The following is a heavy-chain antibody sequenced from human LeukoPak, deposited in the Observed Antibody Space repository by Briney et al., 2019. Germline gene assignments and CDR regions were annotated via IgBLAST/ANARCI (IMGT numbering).Heavy chain of an antibody. CDR1: GGSISSSSYY. Sequence: SETLSLTCTVSGGSISSSSYYWGWIRQPPGKGLEWIGSIYYSGSTYYNPSLKSRVTISVDTSKNQFSLKLSSVTAADTAVYYCARVSSGYYYRHWYFDLWGRGTLVTVSS. CDR2: IYYSGST. D-gene: IGHD3-22*01. J-gene: IGHJ2*01. CDR3: ARVSSGYYYRHWYFDL. V-gene: IGHV4-39*07.